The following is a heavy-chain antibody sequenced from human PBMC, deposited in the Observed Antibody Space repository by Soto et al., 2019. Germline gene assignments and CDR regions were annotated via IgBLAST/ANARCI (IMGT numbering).Heavy chain of an antibody. D-gene: IGHD3-9*01. V-gene: IGHV1-69*13. CDR3: ARDEGGYDILTGYYKAHHFDY. Sequence: SVKVSCKASGGTFSSNAINWVRQAPGQGLEWMGGIIPIFNTINYAQKFQARVTITADDSTSTAYMELSSLRSEDTAVYYRARDEGGYDILTGYYKAHHFDYWGKGVLVTVSS. J-gene: IGHJ4*02. CDR2: IIPIFNTI. CDR1: GGTFSSNA.